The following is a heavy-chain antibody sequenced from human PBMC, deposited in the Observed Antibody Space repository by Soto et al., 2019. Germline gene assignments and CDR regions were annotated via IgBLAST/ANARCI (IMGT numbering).Heavy chain of an antibody. CDR1: GFTFSTYA. D-gene: IGHD3-22*01. Sequence: PGGSLRLSCAASGFTFSTYAMHWVRQAPGKGLEWVAIISYGGSIKYYADSVKGRFTISRDISKNTLYLQMNSLRVEDTAVYYCARDTVERYYDSSGYTLDYWGQGTLVTVSS. CDR2: ISYGGSIK. J-gene: IGHJ4*02. V-gene: IGHV3-30-3*01. CDR3: ARDTVERYYDSSGYTLDY.